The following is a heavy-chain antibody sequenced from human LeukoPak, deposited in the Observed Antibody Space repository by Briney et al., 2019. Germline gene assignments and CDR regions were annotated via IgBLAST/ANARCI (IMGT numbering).Heavy chain of an antibody. D-gene: IGHD3-16*02. V-gene: IGHV1-69*04. Sequence: EASVKVSCKASGGTFSSYAISWVRQAPGQGLEWMGRIIPIFGIANYAQKLQGRVTITADKSTSTAYMELSSLRSEDTAVYYCARAGLGELSLFDYWGQGTLVTVSS. CDR1: GGTFSSYA. CDR3: ARAGLGELSLFDY. J-gene: IGHJ4*02. CDR2: IIPIFGIA.